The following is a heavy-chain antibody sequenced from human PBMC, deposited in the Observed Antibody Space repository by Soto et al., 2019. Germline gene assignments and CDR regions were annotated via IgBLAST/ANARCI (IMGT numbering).Heavy chain of an antibody. CDR1: GYTLTELS. V-gene: IGHV1-24*01. D-gene: IGHD5-12*01. Sequence: ASVKVSCKVSGYTLTELSMHWVRQAPGKGLEWMGGFDPEDGETIYAQKFQGRVTMTEDTSTDTAYMELSSLRSEDTAVYYCATDPLRGYSGSPTYWGQGTLVTVSS. CDR3: ATDPLRGYSGSPTY. J-gene: IGHJ4*02. CDR2: FDPEDGET.